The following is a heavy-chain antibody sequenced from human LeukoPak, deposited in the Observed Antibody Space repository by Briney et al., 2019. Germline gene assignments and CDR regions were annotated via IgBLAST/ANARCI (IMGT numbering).Heavy chain of an antibody. Sequence: PGGSLRLSCVASGFTFSSYWMSWVRQAPGKGLKWVAAIKQDGSEKNYVDSVKGRFTISRDNAKNSVYLQMNSLRAEGTAVYYCARDIGYGDYWGQGILVTVSS. CDR3: ARDIGYGDY. D-gene: IGHD5-12*01. CDR2: IKQDGSEK. J-gene: IGHJ4*02. V-gene: IGHV3-7*01. CDR1: GFTFSSYW.